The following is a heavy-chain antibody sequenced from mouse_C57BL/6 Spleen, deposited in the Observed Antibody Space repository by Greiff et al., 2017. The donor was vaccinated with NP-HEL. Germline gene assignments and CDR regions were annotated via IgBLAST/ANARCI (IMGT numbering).Heavy chain of an antibody. CDR1: GYTFTSYW. CDR2: IHPNSGST. V-gene: IGHV1-64*01. CDR3: ARRDSSGYRIYAMDY. J-gene: IGHJ4*01. Sequence: QVQLQQPGAELVKPGASVKLSCKASGYTFTSYWMHWVKQRPGQGLEWIGMIHPNSGSTNYNEKFKSKATLTVDKSSSTAYMQLSSLTSEDSAVYYCARRDSSGYRIYAMDYWGQGTSVTVSS. D-gene: IGHD3-2*02.